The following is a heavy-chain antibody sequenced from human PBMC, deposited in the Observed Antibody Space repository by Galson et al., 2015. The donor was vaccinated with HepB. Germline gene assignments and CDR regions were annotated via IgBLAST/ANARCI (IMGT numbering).Heavy chain of an antibody. J-gene: IGHJ3*02. D-gene: IGHD1-14*01. Sequence: SVKVSCKASGGTFSSYAISWVRQAPGQGLEWMGGIIPIFGTANYAQKFQGRVTITADESTSTAYMELSSLRSEDTAVYYCARAPSGGEPAKIAFDIWGQGTMVTVSS. V-gene: IGHV1-69*13. CDR1: GGTFSSYA. CDR3: ARAPSGGEPAKIAFDI. CDR2: IIPIFGTA.